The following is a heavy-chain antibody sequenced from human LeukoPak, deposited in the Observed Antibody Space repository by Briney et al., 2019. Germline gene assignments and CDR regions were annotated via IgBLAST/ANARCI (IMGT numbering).Heavy chain of an antibody. Sequence: ASVKVSCKASGGTFSSYAISWVRQAPGQGLEWMGRIIPILGIANYAQKFQGRVTITADKSTSTAYMELSSLRSEDTAVYYCARDAPGGYYGSGTSVYWGQGTLVTVSS. CDR2: IIPILGIA. D-gene: IGHD3-10*01. J-gene: IGHJ4*02. CDR3: ARDAPGGYYGSGTSVY. CDR1: GGTFSSYA. V-gene: IGHV1-69*04.